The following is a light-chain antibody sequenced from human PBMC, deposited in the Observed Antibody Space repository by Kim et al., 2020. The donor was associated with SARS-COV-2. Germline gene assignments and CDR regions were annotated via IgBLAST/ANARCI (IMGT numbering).Light chain of an antibody. J-gene: IGKJ2*01. CDR3: HQRNNSPPYT. Sequence: LSPGEGAPPSCRASQGVTTSLVAYQQNTRHPPTLLLHYASTSATGIPPRFSGSGSSTDFTPTISSLEPADFAVYYCHQRNNSPPYTFGQGTKLEI. CDR2: YAS. CDR1: QGVTTS. V-gene: IGKV3-11*01.